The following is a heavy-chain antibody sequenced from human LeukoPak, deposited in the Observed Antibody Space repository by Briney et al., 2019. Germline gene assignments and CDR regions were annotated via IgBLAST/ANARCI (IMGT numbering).Heavy chain of an antibody. J-gene: IGHJ4*02. V-gene: IGHV1-69*13. CDR3: AREWEHTKFDY. CDR2: IIPIFGTP. CDR1: GGTFSSYA. Sequence: SVKVSCKASGGTFSSYANSWVRQAPGQGLEWMGGIIPIFGTPNYAQKFQGRVTITADESTGTAYMELSSLRSEDTAVYYCAREWEHTKFDYWGQGTLVTVSS. D-gene: IGHD1-26*01.